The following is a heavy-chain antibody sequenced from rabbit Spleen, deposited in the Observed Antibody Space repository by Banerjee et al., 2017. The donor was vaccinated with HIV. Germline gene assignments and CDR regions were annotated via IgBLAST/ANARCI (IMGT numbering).Heavy chain of an antibody. D-gene: IGHD6-1*01. Sequence: QEQLVESGGGLVKPGASLTLTCKASGFSFSNSQYMWWVRQAPEKGLELIACIDIGGGRTWYATWAKGRFTFSKTSSTTVTLQMTSLTVADTATYFCAREVLYAAYAGFGDATMYYFNLWGQGTLVTVS. CDR2: IDIGGGRT. CDR3: AREVLYAAYAGFGDATMYYFNL. CDR1: GFSFSNSQY. V-gene: IGHV1S45*01. J-gene: IGHJ4*01.